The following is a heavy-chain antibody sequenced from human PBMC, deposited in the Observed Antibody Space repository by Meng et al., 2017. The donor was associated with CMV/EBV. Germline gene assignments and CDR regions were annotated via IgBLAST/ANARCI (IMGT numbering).Heavy chain of an antibody. CDR1: GGTFSSYT. Sequence: ASVKVSCKASGGTFSSYTISWVRQATGQGLEWMGWMNPNSGNTGYAQKFQGRVTITRNTSISTAYMELSSLRSEDTAVYYCARDRGITIFGVVIPAGMDVWGQGTTVTVSS. J-gene: IGHJ6*02. CDR2: MNPNSGNT. D-gene: IGHD3-3*01. V-gene: IGHV1-8*03. CDR3: ARDRGITIFGVVIPAGMDV.